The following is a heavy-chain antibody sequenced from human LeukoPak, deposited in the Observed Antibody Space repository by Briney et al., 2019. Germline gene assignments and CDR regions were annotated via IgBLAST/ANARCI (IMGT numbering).Heavy chain of an antibody. V-gene: IGHV1-69*13. CDR3: ARLIGDEYCSSTSCYNPYYFDY. CDR2: IIPIFGTA. J-gene: IGHJ4*02. D-gene: IGHD2-2*02. Sequence: SVKVSCKASGGTFSSYAISWVRQAPGQGLEWMGGIIPIFGTANYAQKFQGRVTITADESTSTAYMELSSLRSEDTAVYYCARLIGDEYCSSTSCYNPYYFDYWGQGTLVTVSS. CDR1: GGTFSSYA.